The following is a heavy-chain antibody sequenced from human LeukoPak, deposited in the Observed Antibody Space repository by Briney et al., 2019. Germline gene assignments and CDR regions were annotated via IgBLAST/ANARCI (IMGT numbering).Heavy chain of an antibody. CDR1: GGSISSYY. D-gene: IGHD3-22*01. Sequence: SETLSLTCTISGGSISSYYWSWIRQPAGKGLEWIGSIYYTGKTYYNPSLKSRVAISADTSKNQFSLRLTSVTAADTTVYYCARQKRSHYDGTSYSFLNVFDIWGQGTMVTVSS. J-gene: IGHJ3*02. CDR2: IYYTGKT. V-gene: IGHV4-59*05. CDR3: ARQKRSHYDGTSYSFLNVFDI.